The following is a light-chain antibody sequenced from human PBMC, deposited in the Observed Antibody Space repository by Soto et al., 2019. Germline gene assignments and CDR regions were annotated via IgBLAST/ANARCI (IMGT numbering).Light chain of an antibody. CDR2: DAS. V-gene: IGKV3-20*01. J-gene: IGKJ4*01. CDR1: QTVRNNY. CDR3: QQLNSYPRT. Sequence: EILFTQSLCTLSLSPGERATLSCRASQTVRNNYLAWYQQKPGQAPRLLIYDASSRATGIPDRFSGGGSGTDFTLTISSLQPEDFATYYCQQLNSYPRTFGGGTKVDIK.